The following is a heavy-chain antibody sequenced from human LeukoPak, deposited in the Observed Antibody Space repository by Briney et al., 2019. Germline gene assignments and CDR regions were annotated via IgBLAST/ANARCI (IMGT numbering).Heavy chain of an antibody. D-gene: IGHD2-2*01. CDR2: IRYDGSNK. CDR3: AKDWEGYCSSTSCSPD. V-gene: IGHV3-30*02. J-gene: IGHJ4*02. Sequence: GGSLRLSCAASGFTFSSFGMHWVRQAPGKGLEWVAFIRYDGSNKYYADSVKGRFTISRDNSKNTLYLQMNSLRAEDTAVYYCAKDWEGYCSSTSCSPDWGQGTLVTVSS. CDR1: GFTFSSFG.